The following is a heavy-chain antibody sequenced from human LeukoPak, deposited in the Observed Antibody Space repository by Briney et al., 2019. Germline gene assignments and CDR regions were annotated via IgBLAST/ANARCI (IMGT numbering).Heavy chain of an antibody. J-gene: IGHJ4*02. V-gene: IGHV4-34*01. CDR3: ARMVVIKSYDY. Sequence: GSLRLSCAASGFTFSSYAMSWVRQPPGKGLEWIGEINHSGSTNYNPSLKSRVTISVDTSKNQFSLKLSSVTAADTAVYYCARMVVIKSYDYWGQGTLVTVSS. CDR1: GFTFSSYA. D-gene: IGHD3-22*01. CDR2: INHSGST.